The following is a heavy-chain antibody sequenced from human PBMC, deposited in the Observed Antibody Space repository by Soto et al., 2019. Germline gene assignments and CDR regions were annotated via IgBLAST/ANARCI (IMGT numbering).Heavy chain of an antibody. CDR3: ARVVACSGGHCYPRY. J-gene: IGHJ4*02. D-gene: IGHD2-15*01. V-gene: IGHV1-18*01. CDR2: ISDYNGNT. CDR1: GYSFTSYG. Sequence: QVQLVQSGPEVKKPGASVKVSCKASGYSFTSYGISWVRQAPGQGLEWMGWISDYNGNTDYAQKVQGRVTMTTDRSTSTAYMELRSLRSDDTAVYFCARVVACSGGHCYPRYWGQGTLVTVSS.